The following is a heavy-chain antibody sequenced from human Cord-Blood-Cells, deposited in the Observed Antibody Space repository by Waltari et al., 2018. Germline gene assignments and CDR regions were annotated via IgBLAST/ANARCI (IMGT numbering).Heavy chain of an antibody. CDR1: GFTFSSYG. D-gene: IGHD3-16*01. CDR3: ARDFRGAFDI. V-gene: IGHV3-33*01. J-gene: IGHJ3*02. Sequence: QVQLVESGGGVVQPGRSLRLSCAASGFTFSSYGMHWVRQAPGKGLAWVAVIWYDGSNKYYADSVKGRFTISRDNSKNTLYLQMNSLRAEDTAVYYCARDFRGAFDIWGQGTMVTVSS. CDR2: IWYDGSNK.